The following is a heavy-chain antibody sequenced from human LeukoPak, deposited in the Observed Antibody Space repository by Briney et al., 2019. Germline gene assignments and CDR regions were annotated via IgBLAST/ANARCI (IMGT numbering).Heavy chain of an antibody. J-gene: IGHJ3*02. V-gene: IGHV1-46*01. Sequence: ASVKLSCKASGYTFTSYYMHWVRQAPGQGLEWMGIINPSGGSTSYAQKFQGRVTMTRDMSTSTVYMELSSLRSEDTAVYYCARVPKEGIGAFDSWGQGTMVTASS. CDR3: ARVPKEGIGAFDS. D-gene: IGHD2-15*01. CDR1: GYTFTSYY. CDR2: INPSGGST.